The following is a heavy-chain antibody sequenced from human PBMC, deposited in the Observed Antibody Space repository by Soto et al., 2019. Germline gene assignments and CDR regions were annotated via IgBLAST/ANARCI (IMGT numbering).Heavy chain of an antibody. CDR1: GFTFSTYD. J-gene: IGHJ3*01. D-gene: IGHD4-17*01. CDR2: INSRGDRP. V-gene: IGHV3-23*01. Sequence: EVQVLESGGGLVQPGGSLRLSCAASGFTFSTYDMRWVRQAPGKGLERVAVINSRGDRPYYADSVKGRFTISRDNSKNTVNLQMNSLRVEDTAIYYCAKGGGDYGHYASPDAFDVWGQGTMVTVSS. CDR3: AKGGGDYGHYASPDAFDV.